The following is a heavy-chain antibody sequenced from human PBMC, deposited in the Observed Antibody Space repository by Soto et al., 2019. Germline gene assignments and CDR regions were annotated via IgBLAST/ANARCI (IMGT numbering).Heavy chain of an antibody. CDR2: ISGSGVST. J-gene: IGHJ4*02. CDR3: AKSPGMYYYDSSGYYHYDY. CDR1: GFTLSPYA. D-gene: IGHD3-22*01. Sequence: PGGVLRPCKAASGFTLSPYAIRVGRPPPGKGVGWVSAISGSGVSTYYADSVKGRFTISRDNSKNTLYLQMNSLRAEDTAVYYCAKSPGMYYYDSSGYYHYDYWGQGTLVTVSS. V-gene: IGHV3-23*01.